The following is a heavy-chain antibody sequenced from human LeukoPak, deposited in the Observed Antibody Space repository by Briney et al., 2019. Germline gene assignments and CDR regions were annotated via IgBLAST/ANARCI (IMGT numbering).Heavy chain of an antibody. Sequence: SETLSLTCAVYGGSFSGYYWSWIRQPPGKGLEWIGEINHSGSTNYNPSLKSRVTISVDTSKNQFSLKLSSVTAADTAVYYCARASFRGSPPVGGGSRYYGMDVWGQGTTVTVSS. D-gene: IGHD3-16*01. V-gene: IGHV4-34*01. CDR3: ARASFRGSPPVGGGSRYYGMDV. J-gene: IGHJ6*02. CDR1: GGSFSGYY. CDR2: INHSGST.